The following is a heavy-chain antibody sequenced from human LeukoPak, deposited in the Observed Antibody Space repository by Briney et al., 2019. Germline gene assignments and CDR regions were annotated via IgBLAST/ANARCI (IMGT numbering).Heavy chain of an antibody. D-gene: IGHD2-2*01. Sequence: ASVKVSCKASGYTFTSYDINWVRQATGQGLGWMGWMNPNSGNTGYAQKFQGRVTMTRNTSISTAYMELSSLRSEDTAVYYCARGGQYQLLSSNWFDPWGQGTLVTVSS. CDR1: GYTFTSYD. J-gene: IGHJ5*02. V-gene: IGHV1-8*01. CDR2: MNPNSGNT. CDR3: ARGGQYQLLSSNWFDP.